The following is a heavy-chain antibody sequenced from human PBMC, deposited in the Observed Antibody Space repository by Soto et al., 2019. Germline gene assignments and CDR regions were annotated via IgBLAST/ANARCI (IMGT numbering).Heavy chain of an antibody. CDR3: ARHCCSGAARGYYYYYMDV. CDR1: GGSISSSSYY. J-gene: IGHJ6*03. V-gene: IGHV4-39*01. CDR2: IYYSGST. D-gene: IGHD6-6*01. Sequence: SETLSLTCTVSGGSISSSSYYWGWIRQPPGKGLEWIGSIYYSGSTYYNPSLKSRVTISVDTSKNQFSLKLSSVTAADTAVYYCARHCCSGAARGYYYYYMDVWGKGTTVTVSS.